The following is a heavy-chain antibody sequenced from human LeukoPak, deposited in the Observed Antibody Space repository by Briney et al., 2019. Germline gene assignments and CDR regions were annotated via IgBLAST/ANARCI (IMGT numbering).Heavy chain of an antibody. J-gene: IGHJ4*02. D-gene: IGHD1-26*01. Sequence: GGSLRLSCAASGFTVSSNYMSWVRQAPGKGLEWISVLFSGGNAFYADSVKGRFTISRDNSKNTLYLQMNSLVAEDTAEYFCARDGGTLGPYDHWGQGTLVTVSS. V-gene: IGHV3-66*01. CDR3: ARDGGTLGPYDH. CDR2: LFSGGNA. CDR1: GFTVSSNY.